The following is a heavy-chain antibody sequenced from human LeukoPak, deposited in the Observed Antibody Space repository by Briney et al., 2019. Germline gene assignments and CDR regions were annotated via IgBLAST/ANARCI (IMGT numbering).Heavy chain of an antibody. CDR1: GYTFTSYD. V-gene: IGHV1-8*01. J-gene: IGHJ4*02. CDR3: ARGQRGYCSSTSCYSYVY. CDR2: MNPNSGNT. Sequence: ASVKVSCKASGYTFTSYDINWVRQATGQGPEWMGWMNPNSGNTGYAQKFQGRVTMTRNTSISTAYMELSSLRSEDTAVYYCARGQRGYCSSTSCYSYVYWGQGTLVTVSS. D-gene: IGHD2-2*01.